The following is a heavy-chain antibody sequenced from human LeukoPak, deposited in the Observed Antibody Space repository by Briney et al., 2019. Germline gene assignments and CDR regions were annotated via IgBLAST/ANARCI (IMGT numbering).Heavy chain of an antibody. V-gene: IGHV3-23*01. CDR3: AKGPYYYDSSGPPHDY. J-gene: IGHJ4*02. D-gene: IGHD3-22*01. CDR1: GFTFSSYG. CDR2: ISGSGGST. Sequence: PGGSLRLSCAASGFTFSSYGMSWVRQAPGKGLEWVSAISGSGGSTYYADSVKGRFTISRDNSKNTLYLQMNSLRAEDTAVYYCAKGPYYYDSSGPPHDYWGQGTLVTVSS.